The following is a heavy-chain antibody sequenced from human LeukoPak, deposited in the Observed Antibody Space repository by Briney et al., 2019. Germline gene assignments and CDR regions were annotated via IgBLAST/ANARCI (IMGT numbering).Heavy chain of an antibody. J-gene: IGHJ5*02. D-gene: IGHD4-11*01. CDR3: ARDVQYSNYGNWFDP. Sequence: ASVTVSCKASGYTFTSYGISWVRQAPGQGLEWMGWISAYNGNTNYAQKLQGRVTMTTDTSTSTAYMELRSLRSDDTAVYYCARDVQYSNYGNWFDPWGQGTLVTVSS. CDR2: ISAYNGNT. CDR1: GYTFTSYG. V-gene: IGHV1-18*01.